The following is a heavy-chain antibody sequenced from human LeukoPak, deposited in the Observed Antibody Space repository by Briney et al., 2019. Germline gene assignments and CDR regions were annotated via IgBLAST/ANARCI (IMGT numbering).Heavy chain of an antibody. Sequence: GGSLRLSCAASGFTFSSYSMNWVRQAPGKGLEWVSSISSSSSYIYYADSVKGRFTISRDNAKNSLYLQMNSLRAEDTAVYYCAKPVLYYDSSGLYYFGYWGQGTLVTVSS. J-gene: IGHJ4*02. D-gene: IGHD3-22*01. CDR2: ISSSSSYI. CDR3: AKPVLYYDSSGLYYFGY. CDR1: GFTFSSYS. V-gene: IGHV3-21*01.